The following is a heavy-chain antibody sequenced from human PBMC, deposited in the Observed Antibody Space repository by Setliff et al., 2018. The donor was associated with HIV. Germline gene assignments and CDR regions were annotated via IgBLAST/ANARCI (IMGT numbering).Heavy chain of an antibody. V-gene: IGHV3-15*01. CDR2: IKTTTDGGAT. D-gene: IGHD6-19*01. CDR1: GFTFSNAW. CDR3: TTALGMTMAGNWFDP. J-gene: IGHJ5*02. Sequence: PGGSLRLSCTASGFTFSNAWMNWVRQAPGKGLEWVGRIKTTTDGGATHYAAPVKGRFNISRDDSKSILHLQMSSLKTEDTAVYYCTTALGMTMAGNWFDPWGQGTLVTVSS.